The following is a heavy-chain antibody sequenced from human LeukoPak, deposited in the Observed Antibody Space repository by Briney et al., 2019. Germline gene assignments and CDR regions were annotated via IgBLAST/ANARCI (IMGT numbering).Heavy chain of an antibody. CDR2: IYPGDSDT. D-gene: IGHD2-21*01. J-gene: IGHJ4*02. CDR3: ARAYYCGGGGCKLEY. CDR1: GYSFNTYW. Sequence: GESLKISCQGSGYSFNTYWIAWVRQMPGKGLEWXXXIYPGDSDTRYSPSFQGQITMSADKSINTAYLWWSSLKASDTAMYYCARAYYCGGGGCKLEYWGQGTLVTVSS. V-gene: IGHV5-51*01.